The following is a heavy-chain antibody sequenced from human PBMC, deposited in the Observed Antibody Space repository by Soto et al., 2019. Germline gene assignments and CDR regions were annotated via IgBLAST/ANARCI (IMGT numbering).Heavy chain of an antibody. J-gene: IGHJ5*02. D-gene: IGHD3-22*01. V-gene: IGHV4-31*03. CDR2: IYYSGST. CDR3: AREEVYSSLGFDP. CDR1: GGSISSGGYY. Sequence: QVQLQESGPGLVKPSQTLSLTCTVSGGSISSGGYYWSWIRQHPGKGLEWIGYIYYSGSTYYNPSLKSRVTIAVATSKNQFSLKLGFVTAADTAVYYWAREEVYSSLGFDPWGQGTLVTVSS.